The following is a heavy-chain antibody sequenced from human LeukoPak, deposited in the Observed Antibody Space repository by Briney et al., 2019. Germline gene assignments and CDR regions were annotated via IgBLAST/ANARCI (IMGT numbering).Heavy chain of an antibody. CDR2: IHPGDSNT. V-gene: IGHV5-51*01. CDR3: ARRTQNFFDP. D-gene: IGHD1-1*01. J-gene: IGHJ5*02. CDR1: GYSFTNYW. Sequence: GESLKISCKGSGYSFTNYWIGWVRQMPGKGLEWMGIIHPGDSNTRYSPSFQGQVTISADKSINTAYLQWSSLKASDTAMYYCARRTQNFFDPRGQGTLVTVSS.